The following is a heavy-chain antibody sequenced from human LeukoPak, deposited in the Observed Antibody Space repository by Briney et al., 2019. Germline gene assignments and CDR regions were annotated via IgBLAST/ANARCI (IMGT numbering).Heavy chain of an antibody. CDR3: ARDSGWSGIDY. J-gene: IGHJ4*02. CDR1: GGSISSYY. CDR2: IYYSGST. Sequence: SETLSLTCTVSGGSISSYYWSWIRQPPGKGLEWIGYIYYSGSTNYNPSLKSRVTISVDTSKNQFSLKLNSVTAADTAVYYCARDSGWSGIDYWGQGTLVTVSS. V-gene: IGHV4-59*01. D-gene: IGHD6-19*01.